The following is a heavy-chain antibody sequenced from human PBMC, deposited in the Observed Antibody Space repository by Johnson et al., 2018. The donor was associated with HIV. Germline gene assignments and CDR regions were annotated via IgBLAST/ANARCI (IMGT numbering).Heavy chain of an antibody. CDR1: RLTSSSYA. CDR2: TSASRVGT. Sequence: VQLVESGGGLLQPGGSLTLSCAGPRLTSSSYATSWVRQALGMGLEWVSSTSASRVGTTYADPVKGRFTISRDNSKNTLYLQMNSLRAEDTAVYYCARGKGAAAAEAFDIWGQGTMVTVSS. J-gene: IGHJ3*02. D-gene: IGHD6-13*01. CDR3: ARGKGAAAAEAFDI. V-gene: IGHV3-23*04.